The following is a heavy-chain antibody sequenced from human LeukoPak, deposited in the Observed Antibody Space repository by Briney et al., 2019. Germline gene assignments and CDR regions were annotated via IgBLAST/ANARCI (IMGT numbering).Heavy chain of an antibody. CDR1: GGPFRIYT. J-gene: IGHJ4*02. Sequence: SVQVSCNASGGPFRIYTISWGRQAPGQGREWMGRIIPILGIANYSQKVQGRVTITTEKSTSTAYMELSSLRSEDTAVYYCARGGNEYSSSLRRWGQGTLVTVSS. D-gene: IGHD6-6*01. CDR3: ARGGNEYSSSLRR. V-gene: IGHV1-69*02. CDR2: IIPILGIA.